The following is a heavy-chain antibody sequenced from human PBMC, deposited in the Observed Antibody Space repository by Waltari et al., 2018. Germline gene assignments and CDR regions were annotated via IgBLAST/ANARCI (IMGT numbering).Heavy chain of an antibody. CDR2: VGPLYETT. Sequence: QVHLVQSGAEVKKPGSSVKVSCTASGGTFGSYPITWVRQAPGQGLEWMGGVGPLYETTKDAQNFRGRVTNTADKSTSTAYMELSSLRSEDTAIYYCAREDYGDYSFNYWGQGTLVTVS. CDR3: AREDYGDYSFNY. J-gene: IGHJ4*02. V-gene: IGHV1-69*06. D-gene: IGHD4-17*01. CDR1: GGTFGSYP.